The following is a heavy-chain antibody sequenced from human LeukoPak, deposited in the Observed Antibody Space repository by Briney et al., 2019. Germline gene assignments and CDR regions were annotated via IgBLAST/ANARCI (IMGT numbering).Heavy chain of an antibody. CDR3: ARRNSESFDF. CDR1: GGSISSYY. Sequence: PSEILSLTCTVSGGSISSYYWAWIRQPPGKGLEWIGYIYYNGRATYNPSLKSRVTISVDTSKNQFSLKLSSVTAADTAVYYRARRNSESFDFWGQGTLVTVSS. CDR2: IYYNGRA. V-gene: IGHV4-59*08. D-gene: IGHD1-26*01. J-gene: IGHJ4*02.